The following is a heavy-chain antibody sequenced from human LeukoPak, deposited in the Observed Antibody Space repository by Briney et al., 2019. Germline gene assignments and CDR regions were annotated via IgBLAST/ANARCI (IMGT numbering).Heavy chain of an antibody. CDR3: AIGEDFDS. J-gene: IGHJ4*02. V-gene: IGHV1-69*04. Sequence: SVKVSCKASGGTFSSYAISWVRQAPGQGLEWMGRIIPILGIANYAQKFQARVAISAETSTGTTYMELSSLRSEDTALYYCAIGEDFDSWGQGTLVTVSS. CDR2: IIPILGIA. D-gene: IGHD3-10*01. CDR1: GGTFSSYA.